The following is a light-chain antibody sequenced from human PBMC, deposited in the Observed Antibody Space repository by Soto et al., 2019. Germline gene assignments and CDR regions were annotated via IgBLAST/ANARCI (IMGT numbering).Light chain of an antibody. CDR1: QSVSSN. CDR3: QQYNSWPLT. Sequence: IVLTQSPGTLSLSPGERGALSCRASQSVSSNYVAWYQQKPGQAPRLVIYDIFTRATGVPTRISGSGSGTEFTLTISSLQSEDFAVYYCQQYNSWPLTFGGGTKVDIK. V-gene: IGKV3D-15*01. J-gene: IGKJ4*01. CDR2: DIF.